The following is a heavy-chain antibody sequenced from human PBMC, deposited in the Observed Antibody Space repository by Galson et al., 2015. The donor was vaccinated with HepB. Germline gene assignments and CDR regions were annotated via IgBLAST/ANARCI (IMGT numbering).Heavy chain of an antibody. V-gene: IGHV6-1*01. Sequence: CAISGDSVSNNYAAWNWIRQSPSRGLEWLGSTYYRSKWYNDYANSVKSRVTINSDTSKDQFSLHLKSVTPDDTAVYYCAREIHKYFYDSSGYDYWGQGSLVTVSS. CDR1: GDSVSNNYAA. CDR3: AREIHKYFYDSSGYDY. CDR2: TYYRSKWYN. J-gene: IGHJ4*02. D-gene: IGHD3-22*01.